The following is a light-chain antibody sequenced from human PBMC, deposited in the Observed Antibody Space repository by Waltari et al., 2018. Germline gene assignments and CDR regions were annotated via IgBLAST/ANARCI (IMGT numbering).Light chain of an antibody. CDR1: SSDVGNYNL. V-gene: IGLV2-23*02. J-gene: IGLJ2*01. CDR3: LVWHSTTDHHGV. Sequence: QSGLTQPASVSGSPGQSITISCTGTSSDVGNYNLVSWYQQYPGKAPKLLVYEVTKRTSGVSDRFSGSKSGNTASLTIYGLQSEDEADYYCLVWHSTTDHHGVFGGGTKLTVL. CDR2: EVT.